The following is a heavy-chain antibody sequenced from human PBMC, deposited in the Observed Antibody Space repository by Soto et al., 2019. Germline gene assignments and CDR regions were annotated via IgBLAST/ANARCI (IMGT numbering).Heavy chain of an antibody. CDR2: VYYSGST. CDR1: GGSISSGDYY. V-gene: IGHV4-30-4*01. CDR3: ARLEIQGSWFDP. Sequence: LSLTCTVSGGSISSGDYYWSWIRQPPGKGLEWIGYVYYSGSTYYNPSLKSRVTISVDTSKNQFSLKLSSVTAADTAVYYCARLEIQGSWFDPWGQGTLVTVSS. J-gene: IGHJ5*02. D-gene: IGHD5-18*01.